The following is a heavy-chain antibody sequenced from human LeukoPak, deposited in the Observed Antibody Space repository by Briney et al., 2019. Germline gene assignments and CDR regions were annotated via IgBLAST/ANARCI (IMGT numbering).Heavy chain of an antibody. Sequence: RPSETLSLTCVVSGYSISSGYYWGWIRQPPEKGLEGIGSSDHSGNTYYNPSVKSRVSVSGDTSKNQFSLTLTSLTAADTAVYYCARISYYYDSSGHPGYFDYWGQGTLVTVSS. V-gene: IGHV4-38-2*01. J-gene: IGHJ4*02. CDR1: GYSISSGYY. D-gene: IGHD3-22*01. CDR3: ARISYYYDSSGHPGYFDY. CDR2: SDHSGNT.